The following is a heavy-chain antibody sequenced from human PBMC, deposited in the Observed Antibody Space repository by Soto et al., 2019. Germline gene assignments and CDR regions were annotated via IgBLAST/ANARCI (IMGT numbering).Heavy chain of an antibody. D-gene: IGHD2-15*01. CDR1: GYTFTSYG. Sequence: ASVKVSCKASGYTFTSYGISWVRQAPGQGLEWMGWISAYNGNTNYAQKLQGRVTMTTDTSTSTAYMELRSLRSDDTAVYYCARYCRRPMTCYCSGGSATGWFDPRGEGTLVTVSS. CDR2: ISAYNGNT. CDR3: ARYCRRPMTCYCSGGSATGWFDP. V-gene: IGHV1-18*01. J-gene: IGHJ5*02.